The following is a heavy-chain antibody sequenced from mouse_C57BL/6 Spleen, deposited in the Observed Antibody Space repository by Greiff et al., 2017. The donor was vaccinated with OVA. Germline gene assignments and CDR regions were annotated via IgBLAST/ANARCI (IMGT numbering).Heavy chain of an antibody. CDR1: GYTFTSYW. CDR3: AREITTVVATGIDY. V-gene: IGHV1-64*01. J-gene: IGHJ2*01. D-gene: IGHD1-1*01. CDR2: IHPNSGST. Sequence: QVQLQQPGAELVKPGASVKLSCKASGYTFTSYWMHWVKQRPGQGLEWIGMIHPNSGSTNYNEKFKSKATLTVDKSSSTAYMQLSSLPSEDSAVYYGAREITTVVATGIDYWGQGTTLTVSS.